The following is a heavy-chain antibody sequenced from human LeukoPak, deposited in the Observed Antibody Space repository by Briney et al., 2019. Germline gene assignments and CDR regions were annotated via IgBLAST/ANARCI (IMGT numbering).Heavy chain of an antibody. CDR2: VNNDGSAT. V-gene: IGHV3-74*01. J-gene: IGHJ6*03. Sequence: PGGSLRLSCAASGFTFSSYWIYWVRQVPGKGLVYVSRVNNDGSATTYADSVQGRFTISRDNAKNSLYLQMNSLGAEDTAVYYCAKSSGWNYYYYYMDVWGKGTTVIASS. CDR3: AKSSGWNYYYYYMDV. CDR1: GFTFSSYW. D-gene: IGHD6-19*01.